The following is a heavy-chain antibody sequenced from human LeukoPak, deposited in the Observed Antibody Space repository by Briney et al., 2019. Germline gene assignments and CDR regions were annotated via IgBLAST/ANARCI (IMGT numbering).Heavy chain of an antibody. J-gene: IGHJ4*02. Sequence: ASVKVSCKASGGTFSSYAISWVRQAPGQGLEWMGGIIPIFGTANYAQKFQGRVAIIADESTSTAYMELSSLRSEDTAVYYCVRTPPNWGADYWGQGTLVTVSS. CDR2: IIPIFGTA. CDR3: VRTPPNWGADY. D-gene: IGHD7-27*01. V-gene: IGHV1-69*13. CDR1: GGTFSSYA.